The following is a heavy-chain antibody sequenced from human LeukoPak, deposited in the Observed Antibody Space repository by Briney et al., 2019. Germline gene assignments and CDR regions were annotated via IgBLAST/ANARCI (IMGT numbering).Heavy chain of an antibody. CDR3: ARDSDYDILTGYYTSVNRGFDY. CDR2: ISAYNGNT. Sequence: ASVKVSCKASGYTFTSYGISWVRQAPRQGLEWMGWISAYNGNTNYAQKLQGRVTMTTDTSTSTAYMELRSLRSDDTAVYYCARDSDYDILTGYYTSVNRGFDYWGQGTLVTVSS. D-gene: IGHD3-9*01. CDR1: GYTFTSYG. V-gene: IGHV1-18*04. J-gene: IGHJ4*02.